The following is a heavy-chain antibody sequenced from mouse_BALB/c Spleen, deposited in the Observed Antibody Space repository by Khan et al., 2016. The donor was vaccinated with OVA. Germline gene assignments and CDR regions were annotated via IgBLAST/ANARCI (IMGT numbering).Heavy chain of an antibody. V-gene: IGHV1-87*01. CDR3: ARSADGYYGVLDY. J-gene: IGHJ4*01. CDR2: IYPGDGDT. D-gene: IGHD2-3*01. Sequence: QVQLQQSGAELARPGASVKLSCKASGYTFTSYWMQWVKQRPGQGLEWIGAIYPGDGDTRYTQKFKGKATLTADKSSSTAYMQLSSLASEDSAVYYCARSADGYYGVLDYGGQGTSVTVSS. CDR1: GYTFTSYW.